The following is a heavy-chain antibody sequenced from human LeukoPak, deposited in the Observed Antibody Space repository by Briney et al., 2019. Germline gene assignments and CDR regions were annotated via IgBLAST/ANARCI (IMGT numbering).Heavy chain of an antibody. D-gene: IGHD3-10*01. J-gene: IGHJ4*02. Sequence: SETLSLTCTVSGGSISSSSYYWGWIRQPPGKGLEWIGRIYYSGSTYYNPSLKSRVTISVDTSKNQFSLKLSSVTAADTAVYYCARSSYYYGSGSWGQGTLVTVSS. V-gene: IGHV4-39*01. CDR1: GGSISSSSYY. CDR3: ARSSYYYGSGS. CDR2: IYYSGST.